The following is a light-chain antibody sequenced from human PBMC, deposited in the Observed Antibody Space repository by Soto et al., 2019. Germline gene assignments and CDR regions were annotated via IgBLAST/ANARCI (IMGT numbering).Light chain of an antibody. J-gene: IGKJ2*01. CDR2: AES. V-gene: IGKV1-8*01. CDR3: QQYYSYPPYP. CDR1: QGISSY. Sequence: AIRMTPSPSSLSASTGDRVTITCRASQGISSYLAWYQQKPGKAPKLLIYAESTLQSGVPSRLSGSGSGIDFTLTISCLQSEDVATYYCQQYYSYPPYPFGQGTKLEMK.